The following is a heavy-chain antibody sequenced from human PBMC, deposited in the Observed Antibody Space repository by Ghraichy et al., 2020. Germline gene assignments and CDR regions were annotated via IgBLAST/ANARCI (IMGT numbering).Heavy chain of an antibody. CDR1: GYSFTSYW. CDR3: ARHYGVKELVVPAAIHNYYYGMDV. D-gene: IGHD2-2*02. V-gene: IGHV5-51*01. Sequence: GESLNISCKGSGYSFTSYWIGWVRQMPGKGLEWMGIIYPGDSDTRYSPSFQGQVTISADKSISTAYLQWSSLKASDTAMYYCARHYGVKELVVPAAIHNYYYGMDVWGQGTTVTVSS. J-gene: IGHJ6*02. CDR2: IYPGDSDT.